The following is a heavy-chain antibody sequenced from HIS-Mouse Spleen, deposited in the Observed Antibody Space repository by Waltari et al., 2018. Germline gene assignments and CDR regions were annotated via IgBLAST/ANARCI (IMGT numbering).Heavy chain of an antibody. CDR2: ISWNSGSI. CDR1: GFTFDDYA. V-gene: IGHV3-9*01. D-gene: IGHD6-6*01. CDR3: AKDLRPAYSSSPYFDY. J-gene: IGHJ4*02. Sequence: EVQLVESGGGLVQPGRSLRLSCAASGFTFDDYAMHWVRQAPGKGLEWVSGISWNSGSIGDADSVKGRFTISRDNAKNSLYLQMNSLRAEDTALYYCAKDLRPAYSSSPYFDYWGQGTLVTVSS.